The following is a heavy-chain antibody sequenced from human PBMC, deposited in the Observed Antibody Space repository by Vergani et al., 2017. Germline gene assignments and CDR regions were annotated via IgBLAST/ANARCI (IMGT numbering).Heavy chain of an antibody. CDR3: ARRGIAAASGSADRGLDV. J-gene: IGHJ6*04. V-gene: IGHV4-34*01. Sequence: QVQLQQWGAGLLKPSETLSLTCAVYGGSFSGYYWSWIRQPPGKGLEWIGEINHSGSTNYNPSLKSRVTISVDTSKNQFSRKLSSVTAADTAVYYCARRGIAAASGSADRGLDVWGKGTTVTVSS. CDR1: GGSFSGYY. D-gene: IGHD6-13*01. CDR2: INHSGST.